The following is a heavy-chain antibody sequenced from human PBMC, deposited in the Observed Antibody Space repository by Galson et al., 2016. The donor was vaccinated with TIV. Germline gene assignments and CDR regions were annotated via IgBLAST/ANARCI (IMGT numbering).Heavy chain of an antibody. Sequence: PALVKPTQTLTLTCTFSGFSLTTSGMCLSWIRQPPGKALEWLARIDWDDDKHYSTSLKTRLTISKDTSKNQVVLTFANVDPADTATYYCARTRGGTAGGADYWGQGTLVTVSS. V-gene: IGHV2-70*11. J-gene: IGHJ4*02. CDR2: IDWDDDK. CDR1: GFSLTTSGMC. D-gene: IGHD2-15*01. CDR3: ARTRGGTAGGADY.